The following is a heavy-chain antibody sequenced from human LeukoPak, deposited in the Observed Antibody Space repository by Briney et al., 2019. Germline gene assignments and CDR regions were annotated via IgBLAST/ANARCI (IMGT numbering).Heavy chain of an antibody. CDR2: ISTGGGAI. D-gene: IGHD3-16*01. CDR1: GFTFSDYY. Sequence: GGSLRLSCAASGFTFSDYYMNWIRQAPGKGLEWVSYISTGGGAIYYADSVKGRFTISRDNAKNSLYLQMNSLRAEDTAVYFCARGYVNFASYFDYWGQGILVTVPS. CDR3: ARGYVNFASYFDY. V-gene: IGHV3-11*04. J-gene: IGHJ4*02.